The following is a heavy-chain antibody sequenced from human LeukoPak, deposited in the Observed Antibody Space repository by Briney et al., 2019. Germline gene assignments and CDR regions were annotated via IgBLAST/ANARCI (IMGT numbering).Heavy chain of an antibody. CDR2: IYHSGST. D-gene: IGHD3-22*01. V-gene: IGHV4-38-2*02. CDR1: GYSISSGYY. J-gene: IGHJ4*02. CDR3: ARVRVFYYDSSGYFDY. Sequence: SETLSLTCTVSGYSISSGYYWGWIRQPPGKGLEWIGSIYHSGSTYYNPSLKSRVTISVDTSKNQFSLKLSSVTAADTAVYYCARVRVFYYDSSGYFDYWGQGTLVTVSS.